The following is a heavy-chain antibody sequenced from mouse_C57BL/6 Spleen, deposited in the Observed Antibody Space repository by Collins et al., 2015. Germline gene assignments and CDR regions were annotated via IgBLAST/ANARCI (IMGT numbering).Heavy chain of an antibody. CDR1: GYIFTSHW. J-gene: IGHJ4*01. D-gene: IGHD2-3*01. CDR2: IYPGSGST. Sequence: QVQLQQPGAELVKPGASVKMSCKASGYIFTSHWITWVKQRPGQGLEWIGDIYPGSGSTNYNEKFKSKATLTVDTSSSTAYMQLSSLTSEDAAVYYCARKGWLLDSYYAMDYWGQGTSVTVSS. CDR3: ARKGWLLDSYYAMDY. V-gene: IGHV1-55*01.